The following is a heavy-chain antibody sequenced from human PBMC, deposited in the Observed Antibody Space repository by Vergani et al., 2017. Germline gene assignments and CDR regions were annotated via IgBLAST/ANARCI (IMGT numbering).Heavy chain of an antibody. Sequence: QLQLQESGPGLVKPSETLSLTCTVSGGSISSSSYYWGWIRQPPGKGLEWIGSIYYSGSTYYNPSLKSRVTISVETSKNQFSLKLSSVTAADTAVYYCARDRYYYGSGSLNWFDPWGQGTLVTVSS. D-gene: IGHD3-10*01. V-gene: IGHV4-39*07. CDR1: GGSISSSSYY. CDR3: ARDRYYYGSGSLNWFDP. J-gene: IGHJ5*02. CDR2: IYYSGST.